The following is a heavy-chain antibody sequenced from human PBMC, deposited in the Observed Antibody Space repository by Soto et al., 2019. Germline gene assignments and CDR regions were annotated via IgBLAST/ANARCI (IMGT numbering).Heavy chain of an antibody. CDR3: ARSGYAMFGLDY. D-gene: IGHD3-10*02. V-gene: IGHV4-39*01. CDR2: IYYSGST. CDR1: GGSISSSSYY. J-gene: IGHJ4*02. Sequence: PSETLSLTCTVSGGSISSSSYYWGWIRKPPGKGLEWIGSIYYSGSTYYNPSLKSRVTISVDTSKNQFSLKLSSVTAADTAVYYCARSGYAMFGLDYWGQGTLFTVSS.